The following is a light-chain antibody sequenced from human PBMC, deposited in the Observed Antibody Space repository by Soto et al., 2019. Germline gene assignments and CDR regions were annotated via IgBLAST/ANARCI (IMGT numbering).Light chain of an antibody. J-gene: IGLJ3*02. Sequence: QSVLTQPPSVSGAPGQRVTISCTGSSSNIGAGYDVHWYQQLPGTAPKLLISGDTNRPSGVPDRFSGSKSGTSASLAITGLRDEHEADYYCQSFDRSLSGWLFGGGTKLTVL. CDR1: SSNIGAGYD. CDR2: GDT. V-gene: IGLV1-40*01. CDR3: QSFDRSLSGWL.